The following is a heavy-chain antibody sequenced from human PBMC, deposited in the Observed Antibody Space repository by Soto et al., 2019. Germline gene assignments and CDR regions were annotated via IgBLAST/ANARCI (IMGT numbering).Heavy chain of an antibody. J-gene: IGHJ2*01. CDR2: INDRGSI. CDR1: GGSFSGYY. V-gene: IGHV4-34*01. CDR3: ARESHDILTGPPWVWYFDL. D-gene: IGHD3-9*01. Sequence: QVQLQQWGAGPLRPLETLSLTCGVSGGSFSGYYWAWIRQSPGKGLEWIGEINDRGSINYNPSLKSRVSISVETSKKHYSRTLTSVTAADSAVYYCARESHDILTGPPWVWYFDLWGRGTLVTVSS.